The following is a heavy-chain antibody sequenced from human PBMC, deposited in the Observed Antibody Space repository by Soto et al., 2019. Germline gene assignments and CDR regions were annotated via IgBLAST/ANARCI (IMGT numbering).Heavy chain of an antibody. V-gene: IGHV3-48*03. CDR2: ISSSGSTI. Sequence: GGSLRLSCAASGFTFSSYEMNWVRQAPGKGLEWVSYISSSGSTIYYADSVQGRFTISRDNAKNSLYLQMNSLRAEDTAVYYCARERTGYCSSTSCYTPYYYGMDVWGQGTTVTVSS. D-gene: IGHD2-2*02. J-gene: IGHJ6*02. CDR1: GFTFSSYE. CDR3: ARERTGYCSSTSCYTPYYYGMDV.